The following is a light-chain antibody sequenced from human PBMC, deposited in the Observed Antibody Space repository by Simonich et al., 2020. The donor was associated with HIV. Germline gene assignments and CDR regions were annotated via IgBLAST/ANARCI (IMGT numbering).Light chain of an antibody. CDR1: RSDVGGYNL. CDR2: EVS. V-gene: IGLV2-23*02. CDR3: CSYAGSSTLV. J-gene: IGLJ2*01. Sequence: QSALTQPASVFGSPGQSITISCTGTRSDVGGYNLVSLYQQPPGKSPKLMIYEVSERPSGVSNRFSGSRSGNTASLTISGLQADDEADYYCCSYAGSSTLVFGGGTKLTVL.